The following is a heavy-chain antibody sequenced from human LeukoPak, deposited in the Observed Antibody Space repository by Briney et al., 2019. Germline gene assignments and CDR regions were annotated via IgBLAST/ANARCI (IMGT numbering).Heavy chain of an antibody. CDR3: GRLPEDY. D-gene: IGHD2-21*02. J-gene: IGHJ4*02. CDR2: IYTSGST. V-gene: IGHV4-4*07. CDR1: GGSISSYY. Sequence: SETLSLTCTVSGGSISSYYWSWIRQPTGKGLEWIGRIYTSGSTNYNPSLKSRDTMPVDTSKNQCSLKLSSVPAADTAVYYCGRLPEDYWGQGTLVTVSS.